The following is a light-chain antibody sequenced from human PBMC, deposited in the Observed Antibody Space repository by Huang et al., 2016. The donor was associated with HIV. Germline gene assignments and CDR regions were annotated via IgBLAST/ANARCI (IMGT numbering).Light chain of an antibody. CDR2: GST. J-gene: IGKJ4*01. Sequence: IVMTQTPATLPVSPGGRATLSCRASQRVGGNMAWYQQKPGQAPRLIIYGSTTRAAGVPARFRGSGSGTDFTLTIYNLQSEDFAVYYCQQYNNWHLTFGGGTTV. CDR1: QRVGGN. V-gene: IGKV3-15*01. CDR3: QQYNNWHLT.